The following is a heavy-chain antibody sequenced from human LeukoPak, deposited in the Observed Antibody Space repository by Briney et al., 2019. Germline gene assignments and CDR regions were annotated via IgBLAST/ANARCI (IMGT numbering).Heavy chain of an antibody. CDR3: ARGNYFDY. CDR1: GGSISSSSYY. CDR2: IYYSGST. V-gene: IGHV4-39*07. J-gene: IGHJ4*02. Sequence: SETLSLTCTVSGGSISSSSYYWGWIRQPPGKGLEWIGSIYYSGSTYYNPSLKSRVTISVDTSKNQFSLKLSSVTAADTAVYYCARGNYFDYWGQGTLVTVSS.